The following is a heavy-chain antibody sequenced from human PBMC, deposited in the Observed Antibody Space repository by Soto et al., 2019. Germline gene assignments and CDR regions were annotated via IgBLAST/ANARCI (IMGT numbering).Heavy chain of an antibody. V-gene: IGHV3-30-3*01. CDR1: GFTFSSYA. Sequence: GGSLRLSCAASGFTFSSYAMHWVRQDPGKGLEWVAVMSYDGSNKYYADSVKGRFTISRDNSKNTLYLQMNSLRAEDTAVYYCARDPYDILTGYFDYWGQGTLVTVSS. CDR3: ARDPYDILTGYFDY. CDR2: MSYDGSNK. D-gene: IGHD3-9*01. J-gene: IGHJ4*02.